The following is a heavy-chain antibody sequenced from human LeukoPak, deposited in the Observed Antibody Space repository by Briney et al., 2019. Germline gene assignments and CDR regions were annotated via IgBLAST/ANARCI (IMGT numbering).Heavy chain of an antibody. CDR3: AGGGSYGPFDP. Sequence: PETLSLTCTVSGTSIINYYWNWIRQPPGKGLEWIGYVYHSGSTNYNPSLESRLTMSVDTSKNQFSLKLSSVTAADTAIYYCAGGGSYGPFDPWGQGTLVTVSS. V-gene: IGHV4-59*01. CDR1: GTSIINYY. CDR2: VYHSGST. D-gene: IGHD5-18*01. J-gene: IGHJ5*02.